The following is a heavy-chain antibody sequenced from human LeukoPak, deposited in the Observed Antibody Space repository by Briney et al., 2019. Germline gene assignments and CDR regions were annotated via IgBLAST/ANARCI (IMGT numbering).Heavy chain of an antibody. V-gene: IGHV3-23*01. CDR3: AKDRLLNCRGDCYIFDY. D-gene: IGHD2-21*02. J-gene: IGHJ4*02. Sequence: GGSLRLSCVAFGFTLRSYVMNWVRQTPGKGLEWVSSISGSGDSTFYADSVKGRFSISRDNSKNTLYLQVNGLRTEDTAVYYCAKDRLLNCRGDCYIFDYWGQGTVVTVSS. CDR2: ISGSGDST. CDR1: GFTLRSYV.